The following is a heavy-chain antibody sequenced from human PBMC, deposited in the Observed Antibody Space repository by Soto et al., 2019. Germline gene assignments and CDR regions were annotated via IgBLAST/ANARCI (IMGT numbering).Heavy chain of an antibody. D-gene: IGHD6-19*01. CDR2: ISWNSGSI. J-gene: IGHJ3*02. Sequence: EVQLVESGGGLVQPGGSLRLSCAASGFTFDDYAMHWVRQAPGKGLEWVSGISWNSGSIAYADSVKGRFTISRDNAKNSLYLQMNSLRAENTALYYLAKDLESSGCFVAFDRGGQGTMFTVPS. CDR3: AKDLESSGCFVAFDR. V-gene: IGHV3-9*01. CDR1: GFTFDDYA.